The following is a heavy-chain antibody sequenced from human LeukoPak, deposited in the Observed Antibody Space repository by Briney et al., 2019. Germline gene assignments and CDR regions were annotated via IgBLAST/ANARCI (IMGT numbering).Heavy chain of an antibody. CDR1: GYTFTSYA. D-gene: IGHD2-15*01. CDR3: ARAICSGGSCYGGLGDY. Sequence: ASVQVSCKASGYTFTSYAMHWVRQAPGQRLEWMGWINAGSGNTKYSQEFQGRVTITRDTSASTAYMELSSLRSEDMAVYYCARAICSGGSCYGGLGDYWGQGTLVTVSS. V-gene: IGHV1-3*03. J-gene: IGHJ4*02. CDR2: INAGSGNT.